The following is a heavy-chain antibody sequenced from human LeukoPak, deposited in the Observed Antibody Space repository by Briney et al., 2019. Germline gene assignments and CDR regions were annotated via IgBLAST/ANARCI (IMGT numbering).Heavy chain of an antibody. J-gene: IGHJ3*02. CDR3: ARGVPAAVDAFDI. CDR2: IIPIFGTA. D-gene: IGHD2-2*01. CDR1: GGTFSSYA. Sequence: RASVKVSCKASGGTFSSYAISWVRQAPGQGLEWMGGIIPIFGTANYAQKFQGRVTITADESTSTAYMELSSLRSEDTAVYYCARGVPAAVDAFDIWGQGTMVTVSS. V-gene: IGHV1-69*13.